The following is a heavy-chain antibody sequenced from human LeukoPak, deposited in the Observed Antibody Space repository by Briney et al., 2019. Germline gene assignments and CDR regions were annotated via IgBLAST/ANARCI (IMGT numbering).Heavy chain of an antibody. D-gene: IGHD1-26*01. CDR2: ISYSGST. CDR3: ARGSRRLADFHY. Sequence: SETLSLTCTVSGDSISSSDYYWGWIRQPPGKGLGWIGTISYSGSTYYNPSLQSRVTISADTSKNQFSLELSSVTAADTAVYYCARGSRRLADFHYWGQGTLVTVSS. V-gene: IGHV4-39*01. J-gene: IGHJ4*02. CDR1: GDSISSSDYY.